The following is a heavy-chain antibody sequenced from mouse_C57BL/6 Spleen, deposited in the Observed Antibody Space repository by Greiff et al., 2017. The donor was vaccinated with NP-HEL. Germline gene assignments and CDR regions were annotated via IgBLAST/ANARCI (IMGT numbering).Heavy chain of an antibody. Sequence: QVQLQQPGAELVMPGASVKLSCKASGYTFTSYWMHWVKQRPGQGLEWIGEIDPSDSYTNYNQKFKGKSTLTVDKSSSTAYMQLSSLTSEDSAVYYCARSSQGGFRYFDVWGTGTTVTVSS. D-gene: IGHD6-1*01. CDR3: ARSSQGGFRYFDV. CDR1: GYTFTSYW. J-gene: IGHJ1*03. CDR2: IDPSDSYT. V-gene: IGHV1-69*01.